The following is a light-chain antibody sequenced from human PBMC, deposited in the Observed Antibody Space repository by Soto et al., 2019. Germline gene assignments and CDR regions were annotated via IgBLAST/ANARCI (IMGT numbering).Light chain of an antibody. J-gene: IGLJ2*01. CDR1: SSNIGSHT. Sequence: QSVLTQPPSASGTPGQTIAVSCSGGSSNIGSHTVNWYQQLPGTAPRLLIYRNTQRPSGVPDRFSGCKSGTSASLAISGLQCEYEGDYYCAAWDDSLNGVVFGGGTKLTVL. CDR3: AAWDDSLNGVV. CDR2: RNT. V-gene: IGLV1-44*01.